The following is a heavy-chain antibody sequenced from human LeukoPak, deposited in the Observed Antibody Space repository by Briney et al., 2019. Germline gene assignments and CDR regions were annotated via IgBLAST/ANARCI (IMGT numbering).Heavy chain of an antibody. D-gene: IGHD6-13*01. V-gene: IGHV2-5*02. J-gene: IGHJ4*02. CDR1: GFSLTTNGVG. CDR3: AHPGVAAAFDY. Sequence: SGPTLVKPTQTLTPTCTFSGFSLTTNGVGVGWVRQPPGKALQWLAVIYWDDDKRYSPSLKTRLSINKDTSKNQVVLRMTNMHPVDTGTYYCAHPGVAAAFDYWGQGILVTVSS. CDR2: IYWDDDK.